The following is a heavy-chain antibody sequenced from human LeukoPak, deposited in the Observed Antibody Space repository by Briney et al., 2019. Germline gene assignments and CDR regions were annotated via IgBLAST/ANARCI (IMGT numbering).Heavy chain of an antibody. CDR1: GFTFSSYG. CDR3: AKAHRDYGDYDY. Sequence: GGSLRLSCAASGFTFSSYGMHWVRQAPGKGLEWVAVISYEGSNKYYADSVKGRFTISRDNSKNTLYLQMNSLRAEDTAVYYCAKAHRDYGDYDYWGQGTLVTVSS. D-gene: IGHD4-17*01. J-gene: IGHJ4*02. V-gene: IGHV3-30*18. CDR2: ISYEGSNK.